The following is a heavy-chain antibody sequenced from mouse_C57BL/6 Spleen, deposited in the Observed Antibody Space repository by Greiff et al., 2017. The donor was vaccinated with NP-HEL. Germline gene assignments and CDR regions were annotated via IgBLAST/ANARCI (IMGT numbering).Heavy chain of an antibody. CDR2: INPYNGGT. V-gene: IGHV1-19*01. CDR3: ARDGSNLAMDY. Sequence: VQLQQSGPVLVKPGASVKMSCKASGYTFTDYYMNWVKQSHGKSLEWIGVINPYNGGTSYNQKFKGKATLTVDKSSSTAYMELNSLTSEDSAVYYCARDGSNLAMDYWGQGTSVTVSS. CDR1: GYTFTDYY. D-gene: IGHD1-1*01. J-gene: IGHJ4*01.